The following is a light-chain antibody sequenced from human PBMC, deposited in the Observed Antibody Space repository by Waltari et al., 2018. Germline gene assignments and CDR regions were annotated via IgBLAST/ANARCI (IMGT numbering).Light chain of an antibody. J-gene: IGKJ4*01. CDR3: QQYDDLPLT. Sequence: DILLTQSPASLSASVGDRVTITSQASHDTKIFLNWYQQKSRKAPKLLIYYASNLQPGVPSRFSGSSSATDFAFTISSLQPEDVATYYCQQYDDLPLTFGGGTKVEIQ. CDR2: YAS. CDR1: HDTKIF. V-gene: IGKV1-33*01.